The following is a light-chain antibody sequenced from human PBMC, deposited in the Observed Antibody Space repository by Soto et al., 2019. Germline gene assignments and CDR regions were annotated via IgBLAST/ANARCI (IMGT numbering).Light chain of an antibody. Sequence: EIVLTQSPGTLSLSPGERATLSCRASQSFSSSYLAWYQQKPGQAPRLLIYETSSRATGIPDRFSGSGSQTDFTLTISRLEPEDFAVYYCQQSYSTPWTFGQGTKVEIK. CDR1: QSFSSSY. CDR3: QQSYSTPWT. J-gene: IGKJ1*01. V-gene: IGKV3D-20*02. CDR2: ETS.